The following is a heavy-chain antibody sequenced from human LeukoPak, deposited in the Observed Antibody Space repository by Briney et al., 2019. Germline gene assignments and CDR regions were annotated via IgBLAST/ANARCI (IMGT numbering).Heavy chain of an antibody. V-gene: IGHV3-9*01. CDR3: AKGTHYGDYLSV. CDR2: TSWNSGSI. J-gene: IGHJ4*02. D-gene: IGHD4-17*01. CDR1: GFTFDDYA. Sequence: PGRSLRLSCAASGFTFDDYAMHWVRQAPGKGLEWVSGTSWNSGSIGYADSVKGRFTISRDNAKNSLYLQMNSLRAEDTALYYCAKGTHYGDYLSVWGQGTLVTVSS.